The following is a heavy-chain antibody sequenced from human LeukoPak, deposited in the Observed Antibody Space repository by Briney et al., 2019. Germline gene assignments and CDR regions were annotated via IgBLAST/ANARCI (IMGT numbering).Heavy chain of an antibody. Sequence: VASVKVSCKASGGTFSSCAISWVRQAPGQGLEWMGGIIPIFGTANYAQKFQGRVTITTDESTSTAYMELSSLRSEDTTVYYCAREAGDHFDYWGQGTLVTVSS. D-gene: IGHD3-10*01. V-gene: IGHV1-69*05. J-gene: IGHJ4*02. CDR3: AREAGDHFDY. CDR1: GGTFSSCA. CDR2: IIPIFGTA.